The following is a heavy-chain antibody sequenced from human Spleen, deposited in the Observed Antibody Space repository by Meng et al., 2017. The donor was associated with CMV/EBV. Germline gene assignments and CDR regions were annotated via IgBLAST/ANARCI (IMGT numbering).Heavy chain of an antibody. Sequence: QAHRQTPAHAPSHPPEPLPPTGDSSGASIGDYSWSWIRHPSGKVLEWIARIYTDGTINYNPSLKSRVTMSLDTSKNQFSLKLSSVTAADTAVYYCARVMGLVVTRMWLGFDPWGQGTLVTVSS. J-gene: IGHJ5*02. CDR1: GASIGDYS. V-gene: IGHV4-4*07. CDR2: IYTDGTI. CDR3: ARVMGLVVTRMWLGFDP. D-gene: IGHD3-22*01.